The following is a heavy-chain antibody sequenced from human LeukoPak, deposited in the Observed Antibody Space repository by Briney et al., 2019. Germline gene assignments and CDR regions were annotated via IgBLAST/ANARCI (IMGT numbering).Heavy chain of an antibody. V-gene: IGHV3-48*01. Sequence: PGGSLRLSCAASGFTFSSYSMNWVRQAPGKGLEWVSYISSSSSTIYYADSVKGRFTISRDNAKKSLYLQMNSLRAEDTAVYYYARDGCSSTSCPGYRGQGTLVTVSS. CDR3: ARDGCSSTSCPGY. CDR2: ISSSSSTI. CDR1: GFTFSSYS. J-gene: IGHJ4*02. D-gene: IGHD2-2*01.